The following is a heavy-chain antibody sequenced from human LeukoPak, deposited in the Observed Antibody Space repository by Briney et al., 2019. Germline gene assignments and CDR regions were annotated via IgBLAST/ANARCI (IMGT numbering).Heavy chain of an antibody. CDR3: ARAVGSEYAFDI. D-gene: IGHD2-15*01. Sequence: PGGSLRLSCAASGFTFDDYGMSWVRQAPGKGLEWVSGINWNGGSTGYADSVKGRFTISRDNAKNSLYLQTNSLRAEDTALYYCARAVGSEYAFDIWGQGTMVTVSS. V-gene: IGHV3-20*04. CDR1: GFTFDDYG. J-gene: IGHJ3*02. CDR2: INWNGGST.